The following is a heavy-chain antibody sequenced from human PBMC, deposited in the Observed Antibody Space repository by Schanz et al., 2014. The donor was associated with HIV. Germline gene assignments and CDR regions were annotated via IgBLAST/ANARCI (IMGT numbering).Heavy chain of an antibody. D-gene: IGHD3-10*01. V-gene: IGHV3-30*04. CDR1: GFIFRDYA. J-gene: IGHJ6*02. CDR3: AKDEYYYGSGSYIYFYYGMDV. Sequence: QVQLVESGGGVVQPGRSLRLSCAGSGFIFRDYALHWVRQAPGKGLEWVAVISYDRSHKYYADSVKGRFTISRDNSRNTLYLEMNSLRADDTAVYYCAKDEYYYGSGSYIYFYYGMDVWGQGTTVTVSS. CDR2: ISYDRSHK.